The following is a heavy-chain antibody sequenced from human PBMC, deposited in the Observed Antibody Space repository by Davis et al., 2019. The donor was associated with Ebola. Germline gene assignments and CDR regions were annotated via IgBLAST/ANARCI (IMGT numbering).Heavy chain of an antibody. CDR2: ISSSGSTI. J-gene: IGHJ6*02. V-gene: IGHV3-48*04. CDR3: AREKSQVLRFLEWLSDYYGMDV. CDR1: GFTFSSYW. Sequence: GESLKISCAASGFTFSSYWMNWVRQAPGKGLEWVSYISSSGSTIYYADSVKGRFTISRDNAKNSLYLQMNSLRAEDTAVYYCAREKSQVLRFLEWLSDYYGMDVWGQGTTVTVSS. D-gene: IGHD3-3*01.